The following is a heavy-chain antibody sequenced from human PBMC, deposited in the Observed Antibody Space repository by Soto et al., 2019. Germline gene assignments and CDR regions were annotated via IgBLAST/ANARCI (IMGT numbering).Heavy chain of an antibody. J-gene: IGHJ5*02. CDR3: ARGPGDYDSSGYQVFDP. Sequence: SETLSLTYAVSGGSFSGYYWSWIRQSPGKGLEWIGKINHSGTAYYNPSLKSRVTISLDTSKNQFSLHLSSVTAADTTVYYCARGPGDYDSSGYQVFDPWGQGTLVTVSS. CDR2: INHSGTA. V-gene: IGHV4-34*01. CDR1: GGSFSGYY. D-gene: IGHD3-22*01.